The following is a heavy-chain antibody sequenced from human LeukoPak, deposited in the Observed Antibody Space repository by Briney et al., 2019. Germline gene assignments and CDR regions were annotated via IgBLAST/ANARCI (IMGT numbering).Heavy chain of an antibody. Sequence: GGSLRLSCAVSGFTFSDYYMSWIRQTPGKGLEWASYISSSGSTIYYADSVKGRFTISRDNAKNSLYLQMNSLRAEDTAVYYCARETLIKSSSGWVGAAFDIWGRGTMVTVSS. CDR1: GFTFSDYY. D-gene: IGHD6-19*01. J-gene: IGHJ3*02. V-gene: IGHV3-11*04. CDR2: ISSSGSTI. CDR3: ARETLIKSSSGWVGAAFDI.